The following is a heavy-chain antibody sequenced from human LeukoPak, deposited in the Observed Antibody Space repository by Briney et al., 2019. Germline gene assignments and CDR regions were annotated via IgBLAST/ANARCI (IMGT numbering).Heavy chain of an antibody. Sequence: GGSLRLSCAASEFTFSTYAMSWVRQAPGKGLEWVSSINNRGDSTYYSDSVKGQFTISRDNSKNTLYLQMNSLRAEDTAIFYCAKGAGSSPFDYWGQGTLLTVSS. CDR1: EFTFSTYA. J-gene: IGHJ4*02. CDR3: AKGAGSSPFDY. D-gene: IGHD3-10*01. V-gene: IGHV3-23*01. CDR2: INNRGDST.